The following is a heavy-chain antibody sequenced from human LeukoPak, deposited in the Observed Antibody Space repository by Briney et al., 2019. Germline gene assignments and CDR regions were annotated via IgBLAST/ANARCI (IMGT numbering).Heavy chain of an antibody. Sequence: SSETLSLTCTVSGGSISSSSYYWGWIRQPPGKGLEWIVSIYYSGSTYYNPSLKSRFTIPVDTSKNQFSLKLSSVTAADTAVYYCARPSRFGELHQWGQGTLVTVSS. CDR2: IYYSGST. D-gene: IGHD3-10*01. J-gene: IGHJ4*02. CDR3: ARPSRFGELHQ. V-gene: IGHV4-39*01. CDR1: GGSISSSSYY.